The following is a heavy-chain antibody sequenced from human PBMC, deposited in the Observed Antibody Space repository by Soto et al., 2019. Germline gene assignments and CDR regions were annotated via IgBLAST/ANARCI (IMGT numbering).Heavy chain of an antibody. D-gene: IGHD2-15*01. Sequence: GGSLRLSCAASGFTFSSYGMHWVRQAPGKGLEWVAVISYDGSNKYYADSMKGRFTISRDNSKNTLYLQMNSLRAEDTAVYYCAKDRGECSGGSCYYGESWFDPWGQGTLVTVSS. CDR3: AKDRGECSGGSCYYGESWFDP. CDR1: GFTFSSYG. V-gene: IGHV3-30*18. CDR2: ISYDGSNK. J-gene: IGHJ5*02.